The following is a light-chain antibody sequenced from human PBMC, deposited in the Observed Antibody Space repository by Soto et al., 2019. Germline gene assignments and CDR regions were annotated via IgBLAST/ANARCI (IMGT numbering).Light chain of an antibody. Sequence: DIQMTQSPSSVSPSVGGRVTVSCRASQGISNWLAWYQQKPGKAPKLLIYAASSLQSGVQSRFSGSGSGTEFTLTISSLKPDDFETYYCQQYNSYRTFGQGTKVDIK. CDR2: AAS. CDR1: QGISNW. J-gene: IGKJ1*01. CDR3: QQYNSYRT. V-gene: IGKV1D-16*01.